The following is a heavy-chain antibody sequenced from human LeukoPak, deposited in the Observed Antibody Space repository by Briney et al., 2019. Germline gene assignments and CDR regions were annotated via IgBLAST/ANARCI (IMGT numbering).Heavy chain of an antibody. CDR2: IKQDGSEK. V-gene: IGHV3-7*01. CDR1: GFTFSSYW. CDR3: ARDQSKYYDSSGYYGY. Sequence: GGSLRLSCAASGFTFSSYWMSWVRQAPGKGLEWVAHIKQDGSEKYYVDSVKGRFTISRDNAKNSLYLQMNSLRAEDTAVYYCARDQSKYYDSSGYYGYWGQGTLVTVSS. J-gene: IGHJ4*02. D-gene: IGHD3-22*01.